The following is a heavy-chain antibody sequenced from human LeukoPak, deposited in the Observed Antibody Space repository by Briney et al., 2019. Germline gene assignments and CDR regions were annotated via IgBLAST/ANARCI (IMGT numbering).Heavy chain of an antibody. CDR1: SDSVY. Sequence: SETLSLTCTVSSDSVYWGWIRQPPGKGLEWIGSMYDSGDTYYNPSLKSRVTISVDMSKNNFSLKLSSVTAADTAVYYCARRRIVAADYFDYWGQGTLVTVSS. V-gene: IGHV4-38-2*02. CDR3: ARRRIVAADYFDY. D-gene: IGHD5-12*01. CDR2: MYDSGDT. J-gene: IGHJ4*02.